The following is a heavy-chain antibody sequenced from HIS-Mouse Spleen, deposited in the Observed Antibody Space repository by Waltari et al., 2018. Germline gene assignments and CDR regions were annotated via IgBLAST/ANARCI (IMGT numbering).Heavy chain of an antibody. V-gene: IGHV3-13*01. CDR3: ARGPNYYDSSGYYHYFDY. CDR2: IGTAGDT. CDR1: GFTFSSYD. J-gene: IGHJ4*02. D-gene: IGHD3-22*01. Sequence: EVQLVESGGGLVQPGGSLRLSCAASGFTFSSYDMHWVRQATGKGLEWVSAIGTAGDTYYPGSVKGRFTISRENAKNSLYLQMNSLRAGYTAVYYCARGPNYYDSSGYYHYFDYWGQGTLVTVSS.